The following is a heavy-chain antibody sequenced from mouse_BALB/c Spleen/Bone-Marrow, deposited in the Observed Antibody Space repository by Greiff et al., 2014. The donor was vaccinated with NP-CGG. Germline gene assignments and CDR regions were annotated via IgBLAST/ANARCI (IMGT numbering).Heavy chain of an antibody. V-gene: IGHV1S137*01. D-gene: IGHD2-14*01. Sequence: QVQLQQSGAKLVRPGVSVKISCKGSGYTFTDHAIHWVKQSHAKSLEWIGVIGGYYGDAIYNQKFKGKATMTVDKSSSTAYMELARLTSEDSAIYYCARSGKVRNAMDYWGQGTSVTVSS. CDR2: IGGYYGDA. CDR1: GYTFTDHA. CDR3: ARSGKVRNAMDY. J-gene: IGHJ4*01.